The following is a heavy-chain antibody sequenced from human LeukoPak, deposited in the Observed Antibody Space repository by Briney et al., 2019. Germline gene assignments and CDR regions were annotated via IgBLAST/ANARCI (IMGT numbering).Heavy chain of an antibody. CDR3: ARVRVSSGYYIDY. CDR1: GFTFSSSW. V-gene: IGHV3-74*01. J-gene: IGHJ4*02. Sequence: GGSLRLSCAASGFTFSSSWMHWVRQAPGKGLAGVSRVNNDGCTTTYADSVKGRFTMSRDNAKNTLYLQMNSLRAEDTAVYYCARVRVSSGYYIDYWGQGTLVTVSS. D-gene: IGHD3-22*01. CDR2: VNNDGCTT.